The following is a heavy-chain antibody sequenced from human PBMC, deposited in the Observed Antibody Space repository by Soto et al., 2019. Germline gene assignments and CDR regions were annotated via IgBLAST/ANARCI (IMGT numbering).Heavy chain of an antibody. CDR1: GFTFSSYA. Sequence: VQLVESGGGVVQPGRSLRLSCAASGFTFSSYAMHWVRQAPGKGLEWVAVISYDGSNKYYADSVKGRFTISRDNSKNTLYLQMNSLRAEDTAVYYCARGVTYYYDSSGYPAGQWGQGTLVTVSS. J-gene: IGHJ4*02. D-gene: IGHD3-22*01. V-gene: IGHV3-30-3*01. CDR2: ISYDGSNK. CDR3: ARGVTYYYDSSGYPAGQ.